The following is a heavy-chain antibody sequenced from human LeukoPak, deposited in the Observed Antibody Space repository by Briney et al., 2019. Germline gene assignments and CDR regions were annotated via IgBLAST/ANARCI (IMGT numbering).Heavy chain of an antibody. CDR1: GGSFSGYY. J-gene: IGHJ5*02. CDR3: ARGLGYDILTGYNWFDP. CDR2: INHSGST. D-gene: IGHD3-9*01. Sequence: PSETLSLTCAVYGGSFSGYYWSWIRQPPGKGLEWIGEINHSGSTNYNPSLKSRVTISVDTSKNQFSLKLSSVTAADTAVYYCARGLGYDILTGYNWFDPWGQGTLVTVSS. V-gene: IGHV4-34*01.